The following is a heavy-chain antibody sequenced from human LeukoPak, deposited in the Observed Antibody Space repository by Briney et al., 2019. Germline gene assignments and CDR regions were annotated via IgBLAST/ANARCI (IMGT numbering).Heavy chain of an antibody. CDR3: ARDITRGVVVPAATFDY. J-gene: IGHJ4*02. CDR2: ISYDGSNK. Sequence: PGGSLRPSCAASGFTFSSYAMHWVRQAPGKGQEWVAVISYDGSNKYYADSVKGRFTISGDNSKNTLYLQMNSLRAEDTAVYYCARDITRGVVVPAATFDYWGQGTLVTVSS. D-gene: IGHD2-2*01. CDR1: GFTFSSYA. V-gene: IGHV3-30*04.